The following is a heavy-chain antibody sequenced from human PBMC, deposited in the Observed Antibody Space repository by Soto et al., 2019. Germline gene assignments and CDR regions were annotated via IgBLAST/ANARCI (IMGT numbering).Heavy chain of an antibody. CDR2: IDWDDDK. CDR3: ARISRGGSSWAYYYYGMDV. Sequence: SGPTLVNPTQTLTLTCTFSAFSLSTSGMCVSWIRQPPGKALEWLALIDWDDDKYYSTSLKTRLTISKDTSKNQVVLTMTNMDPVDTATYYCARISRGGSSWAYYYYGMDVWGQGTTVTVSS. CDR1: AFSLSTSGMC. V-gene: IGHV2-70*01. D-gene: IGHD6-13*01. J-gene: IGHJ6*02.